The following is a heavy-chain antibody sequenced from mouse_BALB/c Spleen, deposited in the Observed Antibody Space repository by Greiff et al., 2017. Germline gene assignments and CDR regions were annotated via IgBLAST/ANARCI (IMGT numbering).Heavy chain of an antibody. J-gene: IGHJ2*01. Sequence: EVKLVESGGGLVQPGGSLKLSCAASGFTFSSYGMSWVRQTPDKRLELVATINSNGGSTYYPDSVKGRFTISRDNAKNTLYLQMSSLKSEDTAMYYCAREGTGTDYWGQGTTLTVSS. V-gene: IGHV5-6-3*01. CDR3: AREGTGTDY. CDR2: INSNGGST. CDR1: GFTFSSYG. D-gene: IGHD4-1*01.